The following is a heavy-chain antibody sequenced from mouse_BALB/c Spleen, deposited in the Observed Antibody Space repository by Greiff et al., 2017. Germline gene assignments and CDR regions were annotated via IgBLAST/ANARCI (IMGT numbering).Heavy chain of an antibody. CDR2: ISCYNGAT. V-gene: IGHV1S34*01. CDR1: GYSFTGYY. Sequence: LVKTGASVKISCKASGYSFTGYYMHWVKQSHGKSLEWIGYISCYNGATSYNQKFKGKATFTVDTSSSTAYMQFNSLTSEDSAVYYCARGRRGYYAMDYWGQGTSVTVSS. CDR3: ARGRRGYYAMDY. J-gene: IGHJ4*01.